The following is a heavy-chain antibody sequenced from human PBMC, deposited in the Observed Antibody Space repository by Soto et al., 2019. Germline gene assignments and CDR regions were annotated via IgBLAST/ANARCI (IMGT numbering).Heavy chain of an antibody. Sequence: ASETLSLTCAVSGGSISSGGYSWNWIRQPPGKGLEWIGYINHSGSTHYNPSLKSRVTISVDTSKNQFSLKLTSVTAADTAVYYCARDKITGLFDYWGQGTLVTVSS. CDR3: ARDKITGLFDY. V-gene: IGHV4-30-2*01. D-gene: IGHD2-8*02. CDR1: GGSISSGGYS. CDR2: INHSGST. J-gene: IGHJ4*02.